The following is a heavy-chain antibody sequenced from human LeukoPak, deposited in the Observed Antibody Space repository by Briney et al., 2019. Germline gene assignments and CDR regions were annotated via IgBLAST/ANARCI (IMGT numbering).Heavy chain of an antibody. D-gene: IGHD3-22*01. Sequence: PSETLSLTCTVSGGSISNYYWSWIRQPAGKGLEWIGRIYTSGSTNYNPSLQSRVTMSLDKSKNQFSLKLSSVTAADTAVYYCARVTGYMIEDYFDYWGQGNLVTVSS. J-gene: IGHJ4*02. CDR2: IYTSGST. CDR3: ARVTGYMIEDYFDY. CDR1: GGSISNYY. V-gene: IGHV4-4*07.